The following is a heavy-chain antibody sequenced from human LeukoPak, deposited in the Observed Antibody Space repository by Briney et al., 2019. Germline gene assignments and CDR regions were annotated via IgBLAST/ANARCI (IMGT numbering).Heavy chain of an antibody. D-gene: IGHD3-22*01. CDR2: ISYSGGT. V-gene: IGHV4-59*05. CDR1: GFTVSSNY. Sequence: GSLRLSCAASGFTVSSNYMSWVRQAPGKGLEWIGSISYSGGTAYNPSLRSRVTISVDTSKNQFSLKVNSVTAADTAVYYCAREVEYYDSSGYAPYAFDIWGQGTMVTVSS. CDR3: AREVEYYDSSGYAPYAFDI. J-gene: IGHJ3*02.